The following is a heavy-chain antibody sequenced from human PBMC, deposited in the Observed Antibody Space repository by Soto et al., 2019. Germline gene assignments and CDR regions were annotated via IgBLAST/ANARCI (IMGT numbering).Heavy chain of an antibody. CDR1: GFTFSTYS. J-gene: IGHJ4*02. CDR2: ISSSTI. Sequence: PEGSLRLSCAASGFTFSTYSMNWVRQAPGKGLEWVSYISSSTIFYADTVKGRFTISRDNAKNSLYLQMNSLRDEDTAVYYCARDGGGWNYFDYWGQGTLVTVSS. CDR3: ARDGGGWNYFDY. V-gene: IGHV3-48*02. D-gene: IGHD6-19*01.